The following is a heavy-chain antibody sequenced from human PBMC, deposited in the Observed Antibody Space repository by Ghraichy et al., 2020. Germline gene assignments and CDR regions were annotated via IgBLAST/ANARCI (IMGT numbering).Heavy chain of an antibody. CDR2: IGSRSSNI. CDR3: ARSLANRYYFYGMDF. V-gene: IGHV3-48*02. J-gene: IGHJ6*02. Sequence: ETLSLTCAASGFTFSGHSMNWVRQAPGKGLEWVSYIGSRSSNIYYADSVEGRFTISRDNAKKSLYLQMDRLTDEDTGVYYCARSLANRYYFYGMDFWGQGTTVTVSS. CDR1: GFTFSGHS.